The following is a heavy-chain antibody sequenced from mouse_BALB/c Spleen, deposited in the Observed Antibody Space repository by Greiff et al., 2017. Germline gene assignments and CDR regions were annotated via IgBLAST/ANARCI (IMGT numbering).Heavy chain of an antibody. CDR3: ARGPNYAMDY. Sequence: DVKLQESGPGLVKPSQSLSLTCTVTGYSITSDYAWNWIRQFPGNKLEWMGYISYSGSTSYNPSLKSRISITRDTSKNQFFLQLNSVTTEDTATYYCARGPNYAMDYWGQGTSVTVSS. CDR1: GYSITSDYA. J-gene: IGHJ4*01. CDR2: ISYSGST. V-gene: IGHV3-2*02.